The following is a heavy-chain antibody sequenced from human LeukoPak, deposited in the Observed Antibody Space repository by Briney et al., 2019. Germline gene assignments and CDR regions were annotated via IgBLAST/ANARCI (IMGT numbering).Heavy chain of an antibody. CDR2: ISGSGGST. Sequence: GGSLRLSCAASGFTFSSYAMSWVRQAPGKGLEWVSAISGSGGSTYYADSVKGRFTISRDSSKNTLYLQMNSLRAEDTAVYYCAKDKYYDFWSGYYKSSYFDYWGQGTLVTVSS. D-gene: IGHD3-3*01. CDR1: GFTFSSYA. CDR3: AKDKYYDFWSGYYKSSYFDY. J-gene: IGHJ4*02. V-gene: IGHV3-23*01.